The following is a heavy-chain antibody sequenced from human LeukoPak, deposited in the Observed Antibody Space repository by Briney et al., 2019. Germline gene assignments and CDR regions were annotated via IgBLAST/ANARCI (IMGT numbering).Heavy chain of an antibody. CDR1: GFTFSSYA. CDR3: AREDVDTAGGRDYYYYYGMDV. Sequence: GGSLRLSCAASGFTFSSYAMHWVRQAPGKGLEWVAVISYDGSNKYYADSVKGRFTISRDNSKNTLYLQMNSLRAEDAAVYYCAREDVDTAGGRDYYYYYGMDVWGQGTTVTVSS. D-gene: IGHD5-18*01. CDR2: ISYDGSNK. V-gene: IGHV3-30-3*01. J-gene: IGHJ6*02.